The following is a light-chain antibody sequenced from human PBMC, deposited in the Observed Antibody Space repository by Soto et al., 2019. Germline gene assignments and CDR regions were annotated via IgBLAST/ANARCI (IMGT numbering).Light chain of an antibody. V-gene: IGKV3-20*01. CDR2: GAS. J-gene: IGKJ2*01. Sequence: EIVLTQSPGTLSLSPGERATLSCRASHSVSGNFLAWYQQRPGQAPRLLIYGASSRAADIPDRFSGSGSGTDLTLTISRLEPEDFAVYFCQQYGNSPGTFGQGTKLEIK. CDR3: QQYGNSPGT. CDR1: HSVSGNF.